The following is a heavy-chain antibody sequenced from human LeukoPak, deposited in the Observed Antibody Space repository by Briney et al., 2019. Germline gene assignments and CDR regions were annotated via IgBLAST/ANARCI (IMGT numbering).Heavy chain of an antibody. D-gene: IGHD2-15*01. CDR1: EFTFSTYW. CDR2: IKQDGSEK. V-gene: IGHV3-7*01. CDR3: ARHRSGGSQDDAFDI. Sequence: GGSLRLSCAASEFTFSTYWMSWVRQAPGKGLEWVAYIKQDGSEKYYVDSLKGRFTISRQNAKNSLFLQMNSLRAEDTAVYYLARHRSGGSQDDAFDIWGQGTMVTVSS. J-gene: IGHJ3*02.